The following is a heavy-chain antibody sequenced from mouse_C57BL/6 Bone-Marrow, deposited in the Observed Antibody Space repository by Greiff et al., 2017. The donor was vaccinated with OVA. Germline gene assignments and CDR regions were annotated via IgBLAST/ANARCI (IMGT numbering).Heavy chain of an antibody. V-gene: IGHV5-16*01. Sequence: EVKVVESEGGLVQPGSSMKLSCTASGFTFSDYYMAWVRQVPEKGLEWVANINYDGSSTYYLDSLKSRFIISRDNAKNILYLQMSSLKSEDTATYYWARDRGYYGSLDYWGQGTTLTVSS. CDR2: INYDGSST. D-gene: IGHD1-1*01. CDR3: ARDRGYYGSLDY. CDR1: GFTFSDYY. J-gene: IGHJ2*01.